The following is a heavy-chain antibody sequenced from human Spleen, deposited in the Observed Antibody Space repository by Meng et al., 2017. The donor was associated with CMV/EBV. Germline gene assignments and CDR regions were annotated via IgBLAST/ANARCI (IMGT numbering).Heavy chain of an antibody. CDR3: ARQLDTSTWDNWFDP. CDR2: IYPDDSDT. V-gene: IGHV5-51*01. D-gene: IGHD2-2*01. Sequence: SGYRFTSSLIGWVRQVPGQGLEWMGLIYPDDSDTRYSPSFQGQVTISADKSITTAYLQWSSLKASDTAMYYCARQLDTSTWDNWFDPWGQGTLVTVSS. J-gene: IGHJ5*02. CDR1: GYRFTSSL.